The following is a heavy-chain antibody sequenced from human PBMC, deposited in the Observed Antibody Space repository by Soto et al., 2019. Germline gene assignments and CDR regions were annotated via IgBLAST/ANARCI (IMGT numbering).Heavy chain of an antibody. Sequence: SVKVSCKASGGTFSSYAISWVRQPPGQGLEWMGGIIPIFGTANYAQKFQGRVTITADESTSTAYMELSSLRSEDTAVYYCARDGGGDIVVVPAATPPHYYGMDVWGQGTTVTVSS. J-gene: IGHJ6*02. CDR3: ARDGGGDIVVVPAATPPHYYGMDV. D-gene: IGHD2-2*01. CDR1: GGTFSSYA. V-gene: IGHV1-69*13. CDR2: IIPIFGTA.